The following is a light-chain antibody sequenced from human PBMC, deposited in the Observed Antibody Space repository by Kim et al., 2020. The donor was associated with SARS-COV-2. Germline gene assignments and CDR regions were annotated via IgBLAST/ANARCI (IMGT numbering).Light chain of an antibody. V-gene: IGKV1-5*03. Sequence: DIQMTQSPSTLSASVGDRVTITCRASQSISSWLAWYQQKPGKAPKLLIYKASSLESGVPSRFSGSGSGTEFTITISSLQPDDFATYCCQQYNNYWAFGQGTKVDIK. CDR1: QSISSW. CDR2: KAS. CDR3: QQYNNYWA. J-gene: IGKJ1*01.